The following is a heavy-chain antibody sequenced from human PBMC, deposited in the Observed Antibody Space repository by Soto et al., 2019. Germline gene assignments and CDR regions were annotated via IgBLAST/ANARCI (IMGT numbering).Heavy chain of an antibody. CDR3: ARNHLTGTTPRFDAFDI. CDR1: GFTFSSYA. D-gene: IGHD1-20*01. V-gene: IGHV3-30-3*01. Sequence: GGSLRLSCAASGFTFSSYAMHWVRQAPGKGLEWVAVISYDGSNKYYADSVKGRFTISRDNSKNTLYLQMNSLRAEDTAVYYCARNHLTGTTPRFDAFDIWGQGTTVTVPS. CDR2: ISYDGSNK. J-gene: IGHJ3*02.